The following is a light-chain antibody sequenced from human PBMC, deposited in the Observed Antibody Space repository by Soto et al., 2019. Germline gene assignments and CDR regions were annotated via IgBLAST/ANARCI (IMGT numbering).Light chain of an antibody. CDR3: QQSLSSPLT. CDR1: RTLGFY. Sequence: DIQMAQSPSSLSASLGDRVTIKCRASRTLGFYLNWYQQKPGRAPQLLIYTASNLHTGVPSRFSGSGSVTEVTLTISSLQPEDFATSDCQQSLSSPLTCGGGTKV. CDR2: TAS. V-gene: IGKV1-39*01. J-gene: IGKJ4*01.